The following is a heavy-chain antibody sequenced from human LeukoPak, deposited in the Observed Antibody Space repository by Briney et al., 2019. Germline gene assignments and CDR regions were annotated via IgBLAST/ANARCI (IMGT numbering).Heavy chain of an antibody. CDR1: GFTFGTYA. CDR2: ISISGDNT. CDR3: AKDRGGHQGWFDP. Sequence: GGSLRLSCAASGFTFGTYAMSWVRQAPGKGLEWVSAISISGDNTYYADSVKGRFTISRDNSKNTLYLQMNTLRAEDTAVYYCAKDRGGHQGWFDPWGQGTLVTVSS. V-gene: IGHV3-23*01. D-gene: IGHD3-10*01. J-gene: IGHJ5*02.